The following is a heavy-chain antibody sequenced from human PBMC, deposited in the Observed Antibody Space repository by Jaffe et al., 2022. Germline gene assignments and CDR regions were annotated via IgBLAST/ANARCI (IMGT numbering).Heavy chain of an antibody. J-gene: IGHJ4*02. V-gene: IGHV3-30*02. D-gene: IGHD3-10*01. CDR2: IRYDGSNK. Sequence: QVQLVESGGGVVQPGGSLRLSCAASGFTFSSYGMHWVRQAPGKGLEWVAFIRYDGSNKYYADSVKGRFTISRDNSKNTLYLQMNSLRAEDTAVYYCAKDRAGDFDYWGQGTLVTVSS. CDR1: GFTFSSYG. CDR3: AKDRAGDFDY.